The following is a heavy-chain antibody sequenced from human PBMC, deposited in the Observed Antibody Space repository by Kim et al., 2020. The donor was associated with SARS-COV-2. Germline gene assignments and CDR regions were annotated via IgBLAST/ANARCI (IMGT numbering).Heavy chain of an antibody. V-gene: IGHV1-69*04. D-gene: IGHD5-12*01. CDR3: ARAKGYVGAFDI. J-gene: IGHJ3*02. Sequence: NYAQKFQGRVTITADKSTSTAYMELSSLRSEDTAVYYCARAKGYVGAFDIWGQGTMVTVSS.